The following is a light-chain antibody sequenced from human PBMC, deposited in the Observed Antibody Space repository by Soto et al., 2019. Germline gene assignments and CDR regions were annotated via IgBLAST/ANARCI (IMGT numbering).Light chain of an antibody. V-gene: IGKV3-20*01. CDR3: QQYSEGIM. CDR1: QSVFANY. CDR2: GAS. J-gene: IGKJ5*01. Sequence: EIVLTQSPGTLSLSPGERVTLSCRASQSVFANYVAWFQKKPGQPPRLLIYGASTRATGIPDRFSGTGSGTDFTLTISRLEVEDFAVYYCQQYSEGIMFGQGTRLEIK.